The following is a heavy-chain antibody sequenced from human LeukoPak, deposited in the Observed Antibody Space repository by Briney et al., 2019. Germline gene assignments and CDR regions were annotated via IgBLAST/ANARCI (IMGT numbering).Heavy chain of an antibody. CDR2: IYYSGST. J-gene: IGHJ5*02. CDR3: ARGGATGWPLSWFDP. V-gene: IGHV4-59*08. Sequence: SETLSLTCTVSGGSISTYSWSWIRQPPGKGLEWIGYIYYSGSTNYNPSLNSRVTISVDTSKNQFSLKPTSMTAADTAVYYCARGGATGWPLSWFDPWGQGTLVTVSS. D-gene: IGHD1-26*01. CDR1: GGSISTYS.